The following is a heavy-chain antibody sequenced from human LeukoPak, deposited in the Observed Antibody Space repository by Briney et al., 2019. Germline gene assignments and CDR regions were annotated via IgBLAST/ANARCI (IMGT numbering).Heavy chain of an antibody. J-gene: IGHJ3*02. D-gene: IGHD2-2*01. CDR1: GFTFSSYG. CDR2: ISYDGSNK. CDR3: ARDISRTYQLLSNAFDI. V-gene: IGHV3-30*03. Sequence: QPGGSLRLSCAASGFTFSSYGMPWVRQAPGKGLEWVAVISYDGSNKYYADSVKGRFTISRDNSKNTLYLQMNSLRAEDTAVYYCARDISRTYQLLSNAFDIWGQGTMVTVSS.